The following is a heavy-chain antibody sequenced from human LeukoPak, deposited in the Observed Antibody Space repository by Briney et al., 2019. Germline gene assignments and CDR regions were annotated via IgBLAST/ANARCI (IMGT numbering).Heavy chain of an antibody. Sequence: PSETLSLTCTVSGGSISSYYWSWIRQPPGKGLEWIGYIYYSGSTNYNPSLKSRVTISVDTSKNQFSLKLSSVTAADTAVYYCARGPSGYRNTGGQGTLVTVSS. CDR2: IYYSGST. J-gene: IGHJ4*02. CDR3: ARGPSGYRNT. D-gene: IGHD5-12*01. CDR1: GGSISSYY. V-gene: IGHV4-59*01.